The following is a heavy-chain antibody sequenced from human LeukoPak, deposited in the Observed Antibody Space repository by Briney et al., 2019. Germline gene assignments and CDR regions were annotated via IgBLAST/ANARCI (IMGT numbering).Heavy chain of an antibody. J-gene: IGHJ3*02. CDR1: GYSFTSYW. D-gene: IGHD1-26*01. CDR3: ARVGANHHSPGGDDAFDI. V-gene: IGHV5-51*01. CDR2: IYPGDSDT. Sequence: GESLKISCKGSGYSFTSYWIGWVRQMPGKGLEWMGTIYPGDSDTRYSPSFQGQVTISADKSISTAYLQWSSLKASDTAMYYCARVGANHHSPGGDDAFDIWGQGTIVTVSS.